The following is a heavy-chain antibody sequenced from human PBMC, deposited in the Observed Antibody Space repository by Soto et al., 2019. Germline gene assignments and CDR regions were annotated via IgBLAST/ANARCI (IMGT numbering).Heavy chain of an antibody. CDR3: ARGSTTGGWNWFDP. V-gene: IGHV4-38-2*01. J-gene: IGHJ5*02. Sequence: SETLSLTCAVSGYSISSGYFWGWIRQPPGKGLEWIGSIYYSGSTYHNPSLKSRVTISVDRSKNQFSLKLSSVTAADTAVYYCARGSTTGGWNWFDPWGQGTLVTVSS. CDR2: IYYSGST. D-gene: IGHD3-16*01. CDR1: GYSISSGYF.